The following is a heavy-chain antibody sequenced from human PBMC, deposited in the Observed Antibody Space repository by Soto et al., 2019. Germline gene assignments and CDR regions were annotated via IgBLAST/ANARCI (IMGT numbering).Heavy chain of an antibody. Sequence: GASVKVCCEAAGGTFSSYAISWLRQAPGQGLEWMGGMIPSCGTANYAQKGQGRVTITADESTSTAYMELSSLRSEDTAVYYCARTTYYYDRSGSGPYYYYYYGMDVWGQGPTVTVSS. J-gene: IGHJ6*02. V-gene: IGHV1-69*13. D-gene: IGHD3-22*01. CDR1: GGTFSSYA. CDR3: ARTTYYYDRSGSGPYYYYYYGMDV. CDR2: MIPSCGTA.